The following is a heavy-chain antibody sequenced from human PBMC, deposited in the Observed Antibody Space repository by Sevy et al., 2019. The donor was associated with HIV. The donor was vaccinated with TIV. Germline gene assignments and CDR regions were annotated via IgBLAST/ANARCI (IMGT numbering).Heavy chain of an antibody. CDR1: GYTLSQLS. D-gene: IGHD3-22*01. V-gene: IGHV1-24*01. CDR3: ASAREYYEDNSGYLDY. Sequence: ASVKVSCKVSGYTLSQLSMHWVRQAPGKGLAWMGRFDPEDGETIFAQKFQGRVTMTEDTFTDTAYMELSSLRSEDTAVYYCASAREYYEDNSGYLDYWGQGTLVTVSS. J-gene: IGHJ4*02. CDR2: FDPEDGET.